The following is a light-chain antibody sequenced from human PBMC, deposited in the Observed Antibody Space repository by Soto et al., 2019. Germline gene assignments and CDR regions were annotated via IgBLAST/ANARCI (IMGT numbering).Light chain of an antibody. J-gene: IGKJ3*01. CDR3: QQYYSYPQT. Sequence: AIRMTQSPSSFSASTGDRVTITCRASQGISSYLAWYQQKPGKAPKLLIYAASTLQSGVPSRFSGSGSGTDCTLTISCLQSEDFATYYCQQYYSYPQTFGPGTKVDIK. V-gene: IGKV1-8*01. CDR2: AAS. CDR1: QGISSY.